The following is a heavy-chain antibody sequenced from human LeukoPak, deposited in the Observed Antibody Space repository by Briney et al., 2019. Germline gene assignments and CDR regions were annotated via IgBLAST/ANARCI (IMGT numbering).Heavy chain of an antibody. CDR1: GFTFSDNA. CDR2: IRSKTNGEAT. V-gene: IGHV3-49*03. Sequence: GGSLRLSCTASGFTFSDNAINWFRQAPGQGLEREGFIRSKTNGEATEYAASVKGRFSISRDDSKSIAYVQMNYLKSEDTAVYYCATDRGFCSTTSCYQGWYDPWGQGILVTVSS. J-gene: IGHJ5*02. D-gene: IGHD2-2*01. CDR3: ATDRGFCSTTSCYQGWYDP.